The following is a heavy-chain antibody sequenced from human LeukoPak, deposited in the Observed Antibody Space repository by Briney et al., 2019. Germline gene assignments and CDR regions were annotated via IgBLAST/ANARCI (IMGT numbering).Heavy chain of an antibody. Sequence: HPGGSLRLSCAASGFTFSSYGMHWVRQAPGKGLEWVAVISYDGSNKYYADSVKGRFTISRDNSKNTLYLQMNSLRVEDTAVYHCAVSTVASDGFNIWGQGTMVTVSS. J-gene: IGHJ3*02. CDR2: ISYDGSNK. V-gene: IGHV3-30*03. D-gene: IGHD6-19*01. CDR3: AVSTVASDGFNI. CDR1: GFTFSSYG.